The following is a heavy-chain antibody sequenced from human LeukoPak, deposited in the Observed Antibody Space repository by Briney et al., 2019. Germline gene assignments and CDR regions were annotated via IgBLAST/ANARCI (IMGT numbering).Heavy chain of an antibody. D-gene: IGHD2-2*01. CDR2: IIPIFGTA. Sequence: ASVKVSCKASGGTFSSYAISWVRQAPGQGLEWMGGIIPIFGTANYAQKFQGRVTITTDESTSTAYMELSSLRSEDTAVYYCATSANGYCSSTSGSGSHYWGQGTLVTVSS. J-gene: IGHJ4*02. CDR1: GGTFSSYA. CDR3: ATSANGYCSSTSGSGSHY. V-gene: IGHV1-69*05.